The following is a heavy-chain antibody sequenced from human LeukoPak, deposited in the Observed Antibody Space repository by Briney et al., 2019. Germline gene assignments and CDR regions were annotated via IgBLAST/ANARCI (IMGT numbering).Heavy chain of an antibody. CDR1: GFTFSTYA. D-gene: IGHD6-13*01. CDR2: ISGSGGST. Sequence: PGGSLRLSCAASGFTFSTYAMNWVRQAPGKGLEWVSDISGSGGSTYYADSVKGRFTISRDNSKNTLYLQMNSLRADDTSLYYCAKGRGSSWTYYFDYWGQGTLVTVSS. CDR3: AKGRGSSWTYYFDY. V-gene: IGHV3-23*01. J-gene: IGHJ4*02.